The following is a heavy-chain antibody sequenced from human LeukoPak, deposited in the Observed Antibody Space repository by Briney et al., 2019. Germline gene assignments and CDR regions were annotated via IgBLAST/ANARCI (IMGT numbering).Heavy chain of an antibody. CDR2: ISGSGGGT. Sequence: GGSLRLSCAASGFTFSSYAMSWVRQAPGKGLEWVSAISGSGGGTYYADSVKGRFTISRDNSKNTLYLQMNSLRAEDTAVYYCAKDLHYYGSGSYLFDYWGQGTLVTVSS. D-gene: IGHD3-10*01. CDR3: AKDLHYYGSGSYLFDY. V-gene: IGHV3-23*01. CDR1: GFTFSSYA. J-gene: IGHJ4*02.